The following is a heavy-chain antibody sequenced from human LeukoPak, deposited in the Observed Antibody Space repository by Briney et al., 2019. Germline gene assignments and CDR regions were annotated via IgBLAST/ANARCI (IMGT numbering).Heavy chain of an antibody. V-gene: IGHV4-39*07. D-gene: IGHD6-19*01. CDR3: ARSSYMAGFDY. Sequence: SETLSLTCTVSGGSISSSSYYWGWIRQPPGKGLEWIGSIYYSGSTYYNPSLKSRVTISVDTSKNQFSLKLSSVTAADTAVYYCARSSYMAGFDYWGQGTLVTVSS. J-gene: IGHJ4*02. CDR2: IYYSGST. CDR1: GGSISSSSYY.